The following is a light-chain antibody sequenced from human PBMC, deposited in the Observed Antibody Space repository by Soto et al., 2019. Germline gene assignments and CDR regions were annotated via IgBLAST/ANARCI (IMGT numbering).Light chain of an antibody. CDR3: QQYGSSPVS. CDR2: GAS. J-gene: IGKJ2*03. V-gene: IGKV3-20*01. CDR1: RRVGRSN. Sequence: EIVLAQSPGTLSLSPGERATLSCRASRRVGRSNLAWYQHKPGQPPRLVMYGASSRATGIPDRFSGSGSGTDFTLTIARLEPEDFAIYYCQQYGSSPVSFGQGTKLEIK.